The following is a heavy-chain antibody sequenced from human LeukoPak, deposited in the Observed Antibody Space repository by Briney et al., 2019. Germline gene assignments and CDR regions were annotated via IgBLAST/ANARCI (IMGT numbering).Heavy chain of an antibody. CDR3: ARGDDILTGYQN. Sequence: SQTLSLTCAVSGGSISSGGYSWSWLRQPPGTGLEWIGYIYHSGSTYYNPSLKSRVTISVDRSKNQFSLKLSSVTAADTAVYYCARGDDILTGYQNWGQGTLVTVSS. V-gene: IGHV4-30-2*01. J-gene: IGHJ4*02. CDR2: IYHSGST. D-gene: IGHD3-9*01. CDR1: GGSISSGGYS.